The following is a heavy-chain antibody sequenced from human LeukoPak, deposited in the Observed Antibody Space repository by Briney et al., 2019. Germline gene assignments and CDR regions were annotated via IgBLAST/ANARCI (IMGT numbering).Heavy chain of an antibody. CDR3: ARGDAWDPFDY. CDR1: GYSISSGFH. Sequence: SETLSLTCTVSGYSISSGFHWGRIRQPPGKGLEWIGSIYHGGGTYHNPSLESRLTMSMDTSKNQFSLKLSSVTAADTAVYFCARGDAWDPFDYWGQGTLVTVSS. D-gene: IGHD3-16*01. CDR2: IYHGGGT. V-gene: IGHV4-38-2*02. J-gene: IGHJ4*02.